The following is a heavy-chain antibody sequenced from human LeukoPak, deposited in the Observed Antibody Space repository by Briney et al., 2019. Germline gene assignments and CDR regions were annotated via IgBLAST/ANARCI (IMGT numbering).Heavy chain of an antibody. Sequence: SETPSLTCTVSGGSISSSSYYWGWIRQPPGKGLEWIGSIYYSGSTYYNPSLKSRVTISVDTSKNQFSLKLSSVTAADTAVYYCARQRIAAAGPIDYWGQGTLVTVSS. CDR3: ARQRIAAAGPIDY. CDR1: GGSISSSSYY. J-gene: IGHJ4*02. CDR2: IYYSGST. D-gene: IGHD6-13*01. V-gene: IGHV4-39*01.